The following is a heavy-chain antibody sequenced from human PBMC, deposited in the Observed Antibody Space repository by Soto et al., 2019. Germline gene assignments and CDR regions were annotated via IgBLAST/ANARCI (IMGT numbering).Heavy chain of an antibody. V-gene: IGHV1-3*01. CDR1: GYTFTNYA. CDR3: ARGIWGATTADYYRGS. D-gene: IGHD3-22*01. CDR2: INAGNGKT. Sequence: ASVKVSCKASGYTFTNYAIHWVRQAPGQRLEWMGWINAGNGKTKYSQNFQGRVTITRDTSASIVYMEVNSLRSEHTAVYYCARGIWGATTADYYRGSWGQATRVPVS. J-gene: IGHJ5*02.